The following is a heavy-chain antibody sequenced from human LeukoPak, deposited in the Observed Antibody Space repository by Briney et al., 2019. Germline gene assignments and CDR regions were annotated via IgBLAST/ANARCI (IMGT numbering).Heavy chain of an antibody. CDR1: GGFLSSGDYY. Sequence: SETLSLTCTVSGGFLSSGDYYWSWLRQSPGKGLEWIGYIYQTGSTYYNPPLKSRVTISVDRSKNQFSLKLTSVTAADTAVYYCAVEDFDSAYDYWGQGTLVTVSS. CDR2: IYQTGST. CDR3: AVEDFDSAYDY. D-gene: IGHD3-22*01. J-gene: IGHJ4*02. V-gene: IGHV4-30-2*06.